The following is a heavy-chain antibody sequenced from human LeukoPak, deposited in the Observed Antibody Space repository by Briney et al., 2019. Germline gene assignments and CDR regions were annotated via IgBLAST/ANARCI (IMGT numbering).Heavy chain of an antibody. V-gene: IGHV3-30-3*01. CDR2: ISYDGSNK. J-gene: IGHJ6*02. Sequence: GRSLRLSCAASGFTFSSYAKHWVRQAPGKGLEWVAVISYDGSNKYYADSVKGRFTISRDNSKNTLYLQMNSLRAEDTAVYYCARDDSSGWYVYYYGMDVWGQGTTVTVSS. CDR3: ARDDSSGWYVYYYGMDV. D-gene: IGHD6-19*01. CDR1: GFTFSSYA.